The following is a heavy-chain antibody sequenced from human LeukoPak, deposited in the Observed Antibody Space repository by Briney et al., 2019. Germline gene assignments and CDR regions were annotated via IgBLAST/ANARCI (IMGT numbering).Heavy chain of an antibody. CDR2: INPNSGGT. Sequence: ASVKVSCEASGYTFTGYYMHWVRQAPGQGLEWMGWINPNSGGTNYAQKFQGRVTMTRDTSISTAYMELSRLRSDDTAVYYCARLYDGSGSYYKATATGYYYYGMDVWGQGTTVTVSS. D-gene: IGHD3-10*01. CDR3: ARLYDGSGSYYKATATGYYYYGMDV. CDR1: GYTFTGYY. V-gene: IGHV1-2*02. J-gene: IGHJ6*02.